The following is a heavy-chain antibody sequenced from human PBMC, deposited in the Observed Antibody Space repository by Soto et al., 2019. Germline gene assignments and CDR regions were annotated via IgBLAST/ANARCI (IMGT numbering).Heavy chain of an antibody. CDR2: IRSFDYRT. Sequence: PXGSLRLSCTAAGFAFSQYGMSWVRQAPGKGLEWVSSIRSFDYRTNYADSVKGRFTISRDNSKSTLSLQMNSLRAEDTAVYYCAKDVESGWYEAFDYWGPGTLVTVSS. CDR3: AKDVESGWYEAFDY. CDR1: GFAFSQYG. J-gene: IGHJ4*02. D-gene: IGHD6-19*01. V-gene: IGHV3-23*01.